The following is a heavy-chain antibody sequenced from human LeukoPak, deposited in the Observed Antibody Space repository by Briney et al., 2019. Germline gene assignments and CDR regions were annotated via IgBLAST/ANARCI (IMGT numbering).Heavy chain of an antibody. CDR2: INHSGST. CDR1: GGSISSYY. V-gene: IGHV4-34*01. D-gene: IGHD3-16*01. Sequence: SETLSLTCTVSGGSISSYYWSWIRQPPGKGLEWIGEINHSGSTNYNPSLKSRVTISVDTSKNQFSLKLSSVTAADTAVYYCARGRARPGSCTRGCSSTLDYWGQGTLVTVSS. CDR3: ARGRARPGSCTRGCSSTLDY. J-gene: IGHJ4*02.